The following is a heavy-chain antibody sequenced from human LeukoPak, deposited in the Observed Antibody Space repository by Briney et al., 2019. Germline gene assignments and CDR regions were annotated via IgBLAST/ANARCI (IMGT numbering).Heavy chain of an antibody. CDR3: ARDLTRENPDYFDH. CDR2: TSLDGSNK. J-gene: IGHJ4*02. V-gene: IGHV3-30-3*01. CDR1: GFSFTNYD. Sequence: PGGSLRLSCVASGFSFTNYDIHWVRQAPGRGLEWVAVTSLDGSNKLYTDTVRGRFIISRDNSKNTVYLQMDSLRAEDTAVYYCARDLTRENPDYFDHWGQGTLVTVSS.